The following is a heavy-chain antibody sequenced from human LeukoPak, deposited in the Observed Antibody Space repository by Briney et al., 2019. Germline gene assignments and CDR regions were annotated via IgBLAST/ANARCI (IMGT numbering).Heavy chain of an antibody. V-gene: IGHV4-39*01. CDR1: GGSISSSGNF. D-gene: IGHD2-2*01. CDR3: ARHTSGSSLDY. J-gene: IGHJ4*02. CDR2: ISFSGST. Sequence: PSETLSLTCSVSGGSISSSGNFWAWIRQPPGKGLEWTATISFSGSTQYNPSLKSRVTISVDTSKNLFSLKLNSVTATDTAVYYCARHTSGSSLDYWGQGSLVTVSS.